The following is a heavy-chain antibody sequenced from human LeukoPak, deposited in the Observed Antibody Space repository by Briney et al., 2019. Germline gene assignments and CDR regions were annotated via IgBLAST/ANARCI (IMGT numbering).Heavy chain of an antibody. CDR3: ARAPPRDYGSGSCIRGVDY. CDR2: INHSRST. D-gene: IGHD3-10*01. CDR1: GGSFSGYY. J-gene: IGHJ4*02. Sequence: PSETLSLTCAVYGGSFSGYYWSWIRQPPGKGLEWIGEINHSRSTNYNPSLKSRVTISVDTSKNQFSLKLSSVTAADTAVYYCARAPPRDYGSGSCIRGVDYWGQGTLVTVSS. V-gene: IGHV4-34*01.